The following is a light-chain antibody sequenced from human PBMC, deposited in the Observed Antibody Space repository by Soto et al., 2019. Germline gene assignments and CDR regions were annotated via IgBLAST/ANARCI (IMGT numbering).Light chain of an antibody. Sequence: QSALTQPACVSGSPGQSITISCTGTSSDVGGHNYVSWYQQHPGKVPKLLIYEVNNRPSGISSRFSGSKSGNTASLTISGLQPDDESDYYCSSYTTDSTPYVFGTGTKVTVL. CDR2: EVN. V-gene: IGLV2-14*01. J-gene: IGLJ1*01. CDR3: SSYTTDSTPYV. CDR1: SSDVGGHNY.